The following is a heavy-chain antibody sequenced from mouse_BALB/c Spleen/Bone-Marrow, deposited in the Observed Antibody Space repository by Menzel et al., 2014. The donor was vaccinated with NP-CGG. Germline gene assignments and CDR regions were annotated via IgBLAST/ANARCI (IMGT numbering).Heavy chain of an antibody. Sequence: DLVKPGASVKLSCKASGYTFTSYWINWIKQRPGQGLEWIGRIAPGSGSTYYSEMFKGKAILTVDTSSSTAYIQLSSLSSEDSAVYFCAYYRHDVNYWGQGTTLTVSS. J-gene: IGHJ2*01. CDR1: GYTFTSYW. CDR3: AYYRHDVNY. CDR2: IAPGSGST. D-gene: IGHD2-14*01. V-gene: IGHV1S41*01.